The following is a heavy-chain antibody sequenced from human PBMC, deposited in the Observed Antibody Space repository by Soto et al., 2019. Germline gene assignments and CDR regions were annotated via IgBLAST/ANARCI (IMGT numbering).Heavy chain of an antibody. Sequence: PGGSLRLSCAASGFTVNSVAMHWVRQAPGKGLEWVSLISTGGSTHYADSVKGRSTISRDNSKNTLYLQMNSLRAEDTAVYYCARGYSGRGVLKSRFDYWGQGTLVTVSS. CDR1: GFTVNSVA. V-gene: IGHV3-53*05. D-gene: IGHD2-15*01. CDR3: ARGYSGRGVLKSRFDY. J-gene: IGHJ4*02. CDR2: ISTGGST.